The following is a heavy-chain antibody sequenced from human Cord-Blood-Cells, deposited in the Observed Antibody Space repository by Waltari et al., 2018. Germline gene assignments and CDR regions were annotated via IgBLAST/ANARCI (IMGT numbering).Heavy chain of an antibody. CDR1: GGTFSSYA. CDR2: VVPMFGTA. Sequence: QVQLVQSWGEVKKPGSSVKVSCKAFGGTFSSYAISWGRQAPGHGLEGMGGVVPMFGTANYGRKCQGRVTISADKTTSKAYREMGSLGAEDTAVYSCGRETSRSSAAGFDAWREGTLVTVSS. CDR3: GRETSRSSAAGFDA. V-gene: IGHV1-69*06. D-gene: IGHD6-13*01. J-gene: IGHJ5*02.